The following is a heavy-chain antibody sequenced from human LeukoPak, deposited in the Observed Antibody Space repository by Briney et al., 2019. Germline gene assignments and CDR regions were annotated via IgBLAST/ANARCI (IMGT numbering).Heavy chain of an antibody. D-gene: IGHD3-10*01. V-gene: IGHV5-10-1*01. CDR3: ATSQNYGSIDFDY. Sequence: GESLKISCKGSGYIFTSYWITWVRPRPGKGLEWMGRIDPSDSYTNYRPSFQGHVTISADKSISTAYLQWSSLKASDTAMYYCATSQNYGSIDFDYWGQGTLVTVSS. CDR1: GYIFTSYW. CDR2: IDPSDSYT. J-gene: IGHJ4*02.